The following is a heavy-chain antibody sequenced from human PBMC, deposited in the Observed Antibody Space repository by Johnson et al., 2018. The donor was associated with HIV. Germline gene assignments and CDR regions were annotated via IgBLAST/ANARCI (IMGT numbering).Heavy chain of an antibody. CDR3: AKGPNGQLDDAFHI. D-gene: IGHD6-6*01. Sequence: QVLLVESGGGVVQPGRSLRLSCTASGFTFSSYGMHWVRQAPGQGLEWVAVIWYDGSNKYYADSVKGRFTISRDNSKNTLYLQMNSLRAEDTAVYYCAKGPNGQLDDAFHIWGQGTMVTVSS. V-gene: IGHV3-33*06. J-gene: IGHJ3*02. CDR2: IWYDGSNK. CDR1: GFTFSSYG.